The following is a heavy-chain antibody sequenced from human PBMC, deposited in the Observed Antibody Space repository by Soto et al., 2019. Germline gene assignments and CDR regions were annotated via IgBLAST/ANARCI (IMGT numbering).Heavy chain of an antibody. CDR3: TKAAQPFGRGRYFDS. D-gene: IGHD1-26*01. J-gene: IGHJ4*02. Sequence: EVQLEESGGDLVLPGRSLRLSCVASGFTFEDYALHWVRQVPGKGLDWVAGMSWNSGTIGYADSVKGRFTVSRDNARKTLHIQMKSLRPEDTAVDHCTKAAQPFGRGRYFDSWGQGTAVAVSS. CDR1: GFTFEDYA. CDR2: MSWNSGTI. V-gene: IGHV3-9*01.